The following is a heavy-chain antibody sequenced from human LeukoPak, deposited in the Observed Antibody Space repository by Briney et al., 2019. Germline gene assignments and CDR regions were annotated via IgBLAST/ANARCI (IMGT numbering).Heavy chain of an antibody. J-gene: IGHJ3*02. D-gene: IGHD3-16*02. CDR1: GYTFTSYD. Sequence: VSVKVSCKASGYTFTSYDINWVRQATGQGLEWMGWMNPNSGNTGYAQKFQGRVTMTRNTSISTAYMELSSLRSEDAAVYYCARAHYDYIWGSYRPLDAFDIWGQGTMVTVSP. CDR2: MNPNSGNT. CDR3: ARAHYDYIWGSYRPLDAFDI. V-gene: IGHV1-8*01.